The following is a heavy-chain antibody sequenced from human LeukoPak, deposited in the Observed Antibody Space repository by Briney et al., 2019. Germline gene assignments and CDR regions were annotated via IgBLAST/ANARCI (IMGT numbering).Heavy chain of an antibody. V-gene: IGHV4-34*01. CDR1: GGSFSGYY. D-gene: IGHD3-10*01. J-gene: IGHJ4*02. Sequence: SETLSLTCAVYGGSFSGYYWSWIRQPPGKGLEWIGSIYYSGSTYYNPSLKSRVTISVDTSKNQFSLKLSSVTAADTAVYYCARSITMVRGVISPFDYWGQGTLVTVSS. CDR3: ARSITMVRGVISPFDY. CDR2: IYYSGST.